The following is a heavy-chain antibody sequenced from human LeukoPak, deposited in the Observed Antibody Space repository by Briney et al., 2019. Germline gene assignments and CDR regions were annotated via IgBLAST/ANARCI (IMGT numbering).Heavy chain of an antibody. CDR1: GFTFSSYA. J-gene: IGHJ4*02. Sequence: GGSLRLSCAASGFTFSSYAMHWVRQAPGKGLEWVAVISYDGSNKYYADSVKGRFTISRDNSKNTLYLQMNSLRAEDTAVYYCARALNWALDYWGQGTLVTVSS. CDR3: ARALNWALDY. V-gene: IGHV3-30-3*01. D-gene: IGHD7-27*01. CDR2: ISYDGSNK.